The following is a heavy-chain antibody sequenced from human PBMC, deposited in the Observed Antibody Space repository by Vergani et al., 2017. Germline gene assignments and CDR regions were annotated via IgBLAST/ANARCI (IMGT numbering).Heavy chain of an antibody. J-gene: IGHJ4*02. CDR3: AKMGGEDIVVVPAAPPGNYFDY. CDR2: IRYDGSNK. Sequence: VQLVESGGGVVQPGGSLRLSCAASGFTFSSYGMHWVRQAPGKGLEWVAFIRYDGSNKYYADSVKGRFTISRDNSKNTLYLQMNSLRAEDTAVYYCAKMGGEDIVVVPAAPPGNYFDYWGQGTLVTVSS. D-gene: IGHD2-2*01. V-gene: IGHV3-30*02. CDR1: GFTFSSYG.